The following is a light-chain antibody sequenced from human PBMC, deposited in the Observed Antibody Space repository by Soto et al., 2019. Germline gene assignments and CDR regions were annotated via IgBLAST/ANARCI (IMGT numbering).Light chain of an antibody. CDR1: SSNIGSNT. V-gene: IGLV1-44*01. Sequence: QSVLTQPPSASGTPGQRVTISCSGSSSNIGSNTVNWYQQLPGTAPKLLIYSNNQRPSGVPDRFSGSKSGTSASLAISGIQSEDEPDYYCAAWDDSLNGYVVFGGGTKLTVL. CDR3: AAWDDSLNGYVV. J-gene: IGLJ2*01. CDR2: SNN.